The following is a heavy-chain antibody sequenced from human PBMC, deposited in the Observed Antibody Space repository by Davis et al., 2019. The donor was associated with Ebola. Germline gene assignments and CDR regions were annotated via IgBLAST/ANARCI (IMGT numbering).Heavy chain of an antibody. CDR3: ARDSRWLVPGTYYYYGMDV. V-gene: IGHV4-30-4*07. D-gene: IGHD6-19*01. J-gene: IGHJ6*02. CDR1: GGSISSDGFS. CDR2: TYDSGST. Sequence: LRLSCAVTGGSISSDGFSWNWIRQPPGKELEWIGYTYDSGSTFYTPSLKSRVTISIDTSKNQFSLKLSSVTAADTAVYYCARDSRWLVPGTYYYYGMDVWGQGTTVTVSS.